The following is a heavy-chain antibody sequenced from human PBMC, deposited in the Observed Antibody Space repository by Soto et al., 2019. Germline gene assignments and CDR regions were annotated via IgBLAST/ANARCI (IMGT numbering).Heavy chain of an antibody. CDR3: ARGGIGWFDP. CDR2: AYYSGST. V-gene: IGHV4-59*01. CDR1: GDSITSNY. J-gene: IGHJ5*02. D-gene: IGHD3-16*01. Sequence: QVQLQESGPGLVKPSETLSLTCTVSGDSITSNYWSWIRQSPGKGLEWIGYAYYSGSTKYNPSLKSRVTISVDTPKTRFSLQLRSVTAADTAVYYCARGGIGWFDPWGQGALVTVSS.